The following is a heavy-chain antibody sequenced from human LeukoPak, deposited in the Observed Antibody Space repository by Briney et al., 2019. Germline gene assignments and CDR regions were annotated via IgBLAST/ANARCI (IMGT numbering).Heavy chain of an antibody. CDR2: IRSKAYGGTT. J-gene: IGHJ4*02. Sequence: GGSLRLSCTASGFTFGDYAMSWVRQAPGKGLEWVGFIRSKAYGGTTEYAASVKGRFTISRDDSKSIAYLQMNSLKTEDTAVYYCTRERAEWFGELLQPSYYFDYWGQGILVTVSS. CDR3: TRERAEWFGELLQPSYYFDY. CDR1: GFTFGDYA. D-gene: IGHD3-10*01. V-gene: IGHV3-49*04.